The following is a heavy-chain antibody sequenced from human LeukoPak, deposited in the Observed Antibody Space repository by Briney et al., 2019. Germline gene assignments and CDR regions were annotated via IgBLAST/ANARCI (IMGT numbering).Heavy chain of an antibody. Sequence: GSLRLSCAASGFTFSSYWMSWVRQAPGKGLEWIGSIYYSGSTYYNPSLKSRVTISVDTSKNQFSLKLSSVTAADTAVYYCARDFGGYPVSRWFDPWGQGTLVTVSS. CDR2: IYYSGST. CDR3: ARDFGGYPVSRWFDP. J-gene: IGHJ5*02. D-gene: IGHD3-22*01. V-gene: IGHV4-39*07. CDR1: GFTFSSYW.